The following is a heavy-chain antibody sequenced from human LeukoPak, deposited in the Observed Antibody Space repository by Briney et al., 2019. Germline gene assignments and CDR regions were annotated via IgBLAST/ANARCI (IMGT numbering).Heavy chain of an antibody. CDR2: ISYDGSKK. CDR1: GFTFSSYG. CDR3: AKDLATVVTPGYFDY. Sequence: PGRSLRLSCAASGFTFSSYGMHWVRQAPGKGLEWVAVISYDGSKKYYADSVKGRFTISRDNSKNTLYLQMNSLRAEDTAVYYCAKDLATVVTPGYFDYWGQGTLVTVSS. V-gene: IGHV3-30*18. D-gene: IGHD4-23*01. J-gene: IGHJ4*02.